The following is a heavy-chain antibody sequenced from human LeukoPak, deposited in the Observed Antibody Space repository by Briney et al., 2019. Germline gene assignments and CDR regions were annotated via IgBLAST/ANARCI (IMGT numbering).Heavy chain of an antibody. J-gene: IGHJ4*02. D-gene: IGHD3-9*01. CDR3: ARVGNYDILTGKTNLDY. V-gene: IGHV3-66*01. Sequence: QPGGSLRLSCAASGFTVSSNYMSWVRQAPGKGLEWVSVIYSGGSTYYADSVKGRFTISRDNSKNTLYLQMNSLRAEDTAVYYCARVGNYDILTGKTNLDYWGQGTLVTVSS. CDR1: GFTVSSNY. CDR2: IYSGGST.